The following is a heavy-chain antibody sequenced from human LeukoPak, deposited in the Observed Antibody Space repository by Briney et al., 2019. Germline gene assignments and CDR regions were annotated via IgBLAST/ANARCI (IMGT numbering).Heavy chain of an antibody. CDR2: INPDTGRT. CDR3: ARNRGGDHYFDY. Sequence: ASVKVSCKASGYMFTGYYMRWLRHAPGQGLECMGRINPDTGRTNYAQNFQGRITMTIDTSISTAYMELSRLRSDDTAVYYCARNRGGDHYFDYWGQGTLVTVSS. CDR1: GYMFTGYY. D-gene: IGHD2-21*02. J-gene: IGHJ4*02. V-gene: IGHV1-2*02.